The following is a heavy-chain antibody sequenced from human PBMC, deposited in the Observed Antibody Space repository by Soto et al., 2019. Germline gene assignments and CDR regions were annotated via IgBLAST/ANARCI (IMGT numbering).Heavy chain of an antibody. CDR2: IYHSGST. CDR1: GGSISSSNW. D-gene: IGHD2-2*01. J-gene: IGHJ6*02. V-gene: IGHV4-4*02. CDR3: ARTAYCSSTSCYFGYYYYYATDV. Sequence: SETLSLTCAVSGGSISSSNWWSWVRQPPGKGLEWIGEIYHSGSTNYNPSLKSRVTISVDKSKNQFSLKLSSVTAADTAVYYCARTAYCSSTSCYFGYYYYYATDVWGQVSTFTVSS.